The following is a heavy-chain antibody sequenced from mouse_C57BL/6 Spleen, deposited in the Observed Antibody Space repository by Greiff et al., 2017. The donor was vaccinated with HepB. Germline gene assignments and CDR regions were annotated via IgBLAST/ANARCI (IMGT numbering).Heavy chain of an antibody. V-gene: IGHV5-4*03. CDR3: ARGGDGNRAWFAY. CDR2: ISDGGSYT. Sequence: EVKLVESGGGLVKPGGSLKLSCAASGFTFSSYAMSWVRQTPEKRLEWVATISDGGSYTYYPDNVKGRFTISRDNAKNNLYLQMSHLKSEDTAMYYCARGGDGNRAWFAYWGQGTLVTVSA. J-gene: IGHJ3*01. D-gene: IGHD2-1*01. CDR1: GFTFSSYA.